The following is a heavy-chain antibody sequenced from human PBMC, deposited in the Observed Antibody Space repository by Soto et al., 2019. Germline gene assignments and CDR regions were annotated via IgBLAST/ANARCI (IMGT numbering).Heavy chain of an antibody. J-gene: IGHJ6*02. V-gene: IGHV3-48*02. Sequence: PGGSLRLSCAASGFTFSSYSMNWVRQAPGKGLEWVSYISSSSSTIYYADSVKGRFTISRDNAKNSLYLQMNSLRDEDTAVYYCARDYASSSWYYYYGMDVWGQGTTVTVSS. CDR2: ISSSSSTI. D-gene: IGHD6-13*01. CDR1: GFTFSSYS. CDR3: ARDYASSSWYYYYGMDV.